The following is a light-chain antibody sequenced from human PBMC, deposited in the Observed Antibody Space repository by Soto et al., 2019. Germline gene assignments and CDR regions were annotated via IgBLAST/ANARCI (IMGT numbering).Light chain of an antibody. CDR1: SSKIGAGYD. CDR2: GNS. CDR3: QSYDSSLSGVV. Sequence: QAVVTQPPSVSGAPGQRVTISCTGSSSKIGAGYDVHWYRQLPGTAPKLLIYGNSNRPSGVPDRFSGSKSGTSASLAITGLQAKDEADYYCQSYDSSLSGVVFGGGTKLTVL. J-gene: IGLJ2*01. V-gene: IGLV1-40*01.